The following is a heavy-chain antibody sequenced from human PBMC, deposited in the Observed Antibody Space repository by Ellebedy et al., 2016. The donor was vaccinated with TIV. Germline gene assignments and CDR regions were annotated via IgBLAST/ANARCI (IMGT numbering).Heavy chain of an antibody. J-gene: IGHJ4*02. CDR3: ARHLGSGGDFDY. Sequence: GESLKISCNVSGYSFTNYWISWVRQMPGKGLEWLGQIDPSDSYTRYSPSFQGHITMSTDKSISVAYLQWSSLQASDTALYYCARHLGSGGDFDYWGQGTLLTVSS. D-gene: IGHD3-10*01. V-gene: IGHV5-10-1*01. CDR2: IDPSDSYT. CDR1: GYSFTNYW.